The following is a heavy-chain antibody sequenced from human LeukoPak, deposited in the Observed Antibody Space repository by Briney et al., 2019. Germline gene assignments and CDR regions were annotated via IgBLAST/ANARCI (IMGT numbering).Heavy chain of an antibody. CDR1: GFTFNRYN. D-gene: IGHD3-16*02. V-gene: IGHV3-21*01. CDR2: ISTSSSYI. CDR3: ARRRLGELSLSNAFDI. Sequence: GGSLRLSCAASGFTFNRYNMNWVRRAPGKGLEWVSSISTSSSYIYYADSVRGRFTISRDNANNSLYLQMNSLRAEDTAVYYCARRRLGELSLSNAFDIWGQGTMVTVSS. J-gene: IGHJ3*02.